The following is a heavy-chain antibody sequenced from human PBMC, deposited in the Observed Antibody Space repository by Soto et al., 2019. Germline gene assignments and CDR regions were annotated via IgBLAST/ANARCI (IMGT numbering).Heavy chain of an antibody. J-gene: IGHJ4*02. V-gene: IGHV1-69*02. D-gene: IGHD2-21*01. CDR2: IIPILGIA. CDR3: ASADCGGDCYLVY. CDR1: GGTFSSYT. Sequence: SVKVSCKASGGTFSSYTISWVRQAPGQGLEWMGRIIPILGIANYAQKFQGRVTITADKSTSTAYMELSSLRSEDTAVYYCASADCGGDCYLVYWGQGTLVTVSS.